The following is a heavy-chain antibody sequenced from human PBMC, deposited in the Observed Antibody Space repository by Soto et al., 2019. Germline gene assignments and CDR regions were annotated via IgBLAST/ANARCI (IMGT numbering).Heavy chain of an antibody. CDR3: ARPGCSGGSCYDPFDY. CDR2: IKQDGSEK. J-gene: IGHJ4*02. Sequence: EVQLVESGGGLVQPGGSLRLSCAASGFTFSSYWMSRVRQAPGKGLEWVANIKQDGSEKYYVDSVKGRFTISRDNAKNSLYLQMNSLRAEDTAVYYCARPGCSGGSCYDPFDYWGQGTLVTVSS. CDR1: GFTFSSYW. D-gene: IGHD2-15*01. V-gene: IGHV3-7*01.